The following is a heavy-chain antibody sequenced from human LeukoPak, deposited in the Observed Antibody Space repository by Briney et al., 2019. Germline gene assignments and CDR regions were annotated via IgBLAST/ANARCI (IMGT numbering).Heavy chain of an antibody. D-gene: IGHD3-10*01. Sequence: PGGSLRLSCAASGFIFSSYGMHWVRQAPGKGLEWVAVISYDGSNKYYADSVKGRFTISRDSSKNTLYLQMSSLRAEDTAVYYCAKGGSGTYHAIYFDYWGRGTLVTVSS. V-gene: IGHV3-30*18. CDR1: GFIFSSYG. CDR3: AKGGSGTYHAIYFDY. J-gene: IGHJ4*02. CDR2: ISYDGSNK.